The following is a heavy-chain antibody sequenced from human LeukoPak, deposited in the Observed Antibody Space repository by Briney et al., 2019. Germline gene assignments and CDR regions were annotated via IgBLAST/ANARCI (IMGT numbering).Heavy chain of an antibody. CDR3: AKGPIGYDSSGYSDY. V-gene: IGHV3-21*01. D-gene: IGHD3-22*01. CDR1: GFTFSSYS. J-gene: IGHJ4*02. CDR2: ISSSSSYI. Sequence: GGSLRLSCAASGFTFSSYSMNWVRQAPGKGLEWVSSISSSSSYIYYADSVKGRFTISRDNAKNSLYLQMNSLRAEDTAVYYCAKGPIGYDSSGYSDYWGQGTLVTVSS.